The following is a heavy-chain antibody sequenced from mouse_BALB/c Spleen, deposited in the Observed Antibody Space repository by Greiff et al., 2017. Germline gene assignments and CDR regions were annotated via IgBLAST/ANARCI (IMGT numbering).Heavy chain of an antibody. J-gene: IGHJ1*01. CDR3: ARNYGYPYWYFDV. V-gene: IGHV1-15*01. D-gene: IGHD1-2*01. CDR1: GYTFTDYE. Sequence: QVQLQQSGAELVRPGASVTLSCKASGYTFTDYEMHWVKQTPVHGLEWIGAIDPETGGTAYNQKFKGKATLTADKSSSAAYMELRSLTSEDSAVYYCARNYGYPYWYFDVWGARDTGSVSS. CDR2: IDPETGGT.